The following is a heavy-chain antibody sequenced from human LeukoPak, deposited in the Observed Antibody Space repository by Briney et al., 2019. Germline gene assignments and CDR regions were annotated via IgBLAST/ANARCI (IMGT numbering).Heavy chain of an antibody. CDR2: INPNSGGT. D-gene: IGHD3-3*01. J-gene: IGHJ3*02. V-gene: IGHV1-2*02. CDR1: GYTFTGYY. Sequence: ASVKVSCKASGYTFTGYYMHWVRQAPGQGLEWMGWINPNSGGTNYAQKFQGRVTMTRDTSISTAYMERSRLRSDDTAVYYCARGLVLRFLEWSSDHDAFDIWGQGTMVTVSS. CDR3: ARGLVLRFLEWSSDHDAFDI.